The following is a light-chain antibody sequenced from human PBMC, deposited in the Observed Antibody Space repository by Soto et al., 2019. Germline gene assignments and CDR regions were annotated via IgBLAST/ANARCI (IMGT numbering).Light chain of an antibody. CDR2: GAS. Sequence: EIVMTQSPATLSVSPGERATLSCRASQSVKTYLAWYQQKPGQAPKLLIYGASTTATGIPARFSGSGSGTEFILTISSLQSEDFAVYYCQQLSKWPLTVGGGTKVDIK. J-gene: IGKJ4*01. CDR1: QSVKTY. CDR3: QQLSKWPLT. V-gene: IGKV3-15*01.